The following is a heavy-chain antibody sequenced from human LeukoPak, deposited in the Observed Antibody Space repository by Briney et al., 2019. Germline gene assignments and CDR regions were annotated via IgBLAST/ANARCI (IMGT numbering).Heavy chain of an antibody. Sequence: SGPTLVKPAQTLTLTCTFSGFSLTTGGVSVGWIRQPPGKALEWLALINWDDQKVYSPSLKSRLTITKDTSKNQVVLTMTNVDPVDTATYYCAHRRDSSGYQYRWWFHPWGQGTLVTVSS. CDR1: GFSLTTGGVS. V-gene: IGHV2-5*02. J-gene: IGHJ5*02. CDR3: AHRRDSSGYQYRWWFHP. D-gene: IGHD3-22*01. CDR2: INWDDQK.